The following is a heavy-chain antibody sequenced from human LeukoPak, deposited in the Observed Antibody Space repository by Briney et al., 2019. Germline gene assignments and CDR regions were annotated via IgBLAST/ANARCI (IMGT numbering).Heavy chain of an antibody. CDR1: GDSISGYF. Sequence: PSETLSLTCTVSGDSISGYFWSWIRQPAGEGLEWIGRMSSIGSTNYNPSLKSRVTMSLDTSKNQVSLQLSAVTAADTAVYYCARVSGNNWFDPWGQGTLVTVSS. D-gene: IGHD3-10*01. CDR2: MSSIGST. CDR3: ARVSGNNWFDP. J-gene: IGHJ5*02. V-gene: IGHV4-4*07.